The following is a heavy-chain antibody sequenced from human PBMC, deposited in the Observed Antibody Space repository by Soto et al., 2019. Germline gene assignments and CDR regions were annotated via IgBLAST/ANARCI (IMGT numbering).Heavy chain of an antibody. CDR2: ISGGGSTA. Sequence: GGSLRLSCAASGFTFTSYVMSWVRQAPGKGLEWVAGISGGGSTAFYADSVKGRFTISRDNAKNTVVLQMDSLRAEDTAIYYCAKDSNKYSSSLRGRYFDYWGQGTLVTVSS. CDR1: GFTFTSYV. V-gene: IGHV3-23*01. CDR3: AKDSNKYSSSLRGRYFDY. J-gene: IGHJ4*02. D-gene: IGHD3-22*01.